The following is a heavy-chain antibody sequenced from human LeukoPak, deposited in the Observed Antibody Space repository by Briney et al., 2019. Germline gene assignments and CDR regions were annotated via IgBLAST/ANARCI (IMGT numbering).Heavy chain of an antibody. CDR3: ATDRSGYDSGNWFDP. J-gene: IGHJ5*02. CDR1: GGTFSSYA. V-gene: IGHV1-69*13. CDR2: IIPIFGTA. Sequence: ASVKVSCKASGGTFSSYAISWVRQAPGQGLEWMGGIIPIFGTANYAQKFEGRVTITADESTSTAYMELSSLRSEDTAVYYCATDRSGYDSGNWFDPWGQGTLVTVSS. D-gene: IGHD5-12*01.